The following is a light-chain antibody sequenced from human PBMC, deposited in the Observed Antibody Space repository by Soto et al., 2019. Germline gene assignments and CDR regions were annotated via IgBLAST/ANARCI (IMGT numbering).Light chain of an antibody. J-gene: IGKJ1*01. Sequence: EIVLTQSPDTLSLFPGERATLSCRASQSISSTYLAWYQQKPGQAPRPLISAASNRATGTPDRFSGSGSGTDSTLTISRLEPEDFAVYYCQQYGSSRWTFGQGTKVDIK. CDR3: QQYGSSRWT. CDR1: QSISSTY. V-gene: IGKV3-20*01. CDR2: AAS.